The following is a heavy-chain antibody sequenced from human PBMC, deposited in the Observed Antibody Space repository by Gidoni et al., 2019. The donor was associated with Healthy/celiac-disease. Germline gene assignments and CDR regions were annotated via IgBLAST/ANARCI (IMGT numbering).Heavy chain of an antibody. CDR1: GGSISSGGYY. V-gene: IGHV4-31*03. CDR2: IYYSGST. D-gene: IGHD5-18*01. Sequence: QVQLQESGPGLVKPSQTLSLTCTVPGGSISSGGYYWSWIRQHPGKGLEWIGYIYYSGSTYYNPSLKSRVTISVDTSKNQFSLKLSSVTAADTAVYYCARGLRGYSYGSGDYWGQGTLVTVSS. J-gene: IGHJ4*02. CDR3: ARGLRGYSYGSGDY.